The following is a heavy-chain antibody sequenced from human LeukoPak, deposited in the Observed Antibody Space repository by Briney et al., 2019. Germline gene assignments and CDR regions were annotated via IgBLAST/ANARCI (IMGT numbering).Heavy chain of an antibody. CDR1: GFTFSSYA. CDR2: ISGNRGST. V-gene: IGHV3-23*01. J-gene: IGHJ4*02. D-gene: IGHD1-26*01. CDR3: AKVSAWAMVGATYFDY. Sequence: DGSLRLSCAASGFTFSSYAMSWVRQAPGKGLEWVSSISGNRGSTYYADPLMERCVISRDNSKNTVYLQMNSLRAEDTAVYYCAKVSAWAMVGATYFDYWGQGTLVAVSS.